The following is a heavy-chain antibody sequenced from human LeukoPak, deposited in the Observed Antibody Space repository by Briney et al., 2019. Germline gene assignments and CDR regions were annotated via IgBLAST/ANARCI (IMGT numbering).Heavy chain of an antibody. Sequence: SETLSLTCAVYGGSFSGYYWSWIRQPPGKGLEWIGEINRGGSTNYNPSLKSRVTISVETSKNPFSLKLSSVTAADTAVYYCAKAVRFLEWLPDNWFDPWGQGTLVTVSS. CDR1: GGSFSGYY. CDR2: INRGGST. V-gene: IGHV4-34*01. J-gene: IGHJ5*02. D-gene: IGHD3-3*01. CDR3: AKAVRFLEWLPDNWFDP.